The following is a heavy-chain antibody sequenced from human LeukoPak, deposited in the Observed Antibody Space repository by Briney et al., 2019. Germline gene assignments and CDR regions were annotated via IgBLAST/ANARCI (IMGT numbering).Heavy chain of an antibody. CDR3: AKARDFDFWSGYSNWFDP. CDR1: GFTLSTYA. D-gene: IGHD3-3*01. V-gene: IGHV3-23*01. CDR2: ISGSGSST. J-gene: IGHJ5*01. Sequence: PGGSLRLSCAASGFTLSTYAMICVRQAPGKGLEWVSGISGSGSSTYSADSVKGRILISRDNSKNTLYLQMNCLRAEGPAIYYCAKARDFDFWSGYSNWFDPWGQGTLVTVSS.